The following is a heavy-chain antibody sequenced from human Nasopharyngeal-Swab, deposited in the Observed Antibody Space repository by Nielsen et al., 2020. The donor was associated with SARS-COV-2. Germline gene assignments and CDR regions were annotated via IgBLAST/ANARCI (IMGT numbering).Heavy chain of an antibody. D-gene: IGHD3-3*01. J-gene: IGHJ4*02. Sequence: WVRQAPGQGLALLVLIIPIFGTANYAQKFQGRVTITADESTSTAYMELSSLRSEDTAVYYCARDQAGSGVLGYWGQGTLVTVSS. CDR3: ARDQAGSGVLGY. V-gene: IGHV1-69*01. CDR2: IIPIFGTA.